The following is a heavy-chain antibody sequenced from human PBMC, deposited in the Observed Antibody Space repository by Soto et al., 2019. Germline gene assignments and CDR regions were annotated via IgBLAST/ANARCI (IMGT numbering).Heavy chain of an antibody. D-gene: IGHD2-2*01. V-gene: IGHV1-69*04. Sequence: GASVKVSCKASGGTFSSYTISWVRQAPGQGLEWMGRIIPILGIANYAQKFQGRVTITADKSTSTAYMELSSLRSEDTAVYYCARDHLRAVVVPAARRGKNWFDPWGQGTLVTVSS. CDR2: IIPILGIA. J-gene: IGHJ5*02. CDR3: ARDHLRAVVVPAARRGKNWFDP. CDR1: GGTFSSYT.